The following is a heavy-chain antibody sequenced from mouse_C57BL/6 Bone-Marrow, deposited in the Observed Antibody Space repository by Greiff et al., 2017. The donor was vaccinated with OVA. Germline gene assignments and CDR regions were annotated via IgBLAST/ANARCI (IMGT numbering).Heavy chain of an antibody. CDR1: GYTFTDYY. Sequence: VQLQQSGPELVKPGASVKISCKASGYTFTDYYMNWVKQSHGKSLEWIGDINPNNGGTSYNQKFKGKATLTVDKSSSTAYMVLRSLTSEDSAVYYCARGILWYFDVWGTGTTVTVSS. CDR3: ARGILWYFDV. J-gene: IGHJ1*03. CDR2: INPNNGGT. V-gene: IGHV1-26*01.